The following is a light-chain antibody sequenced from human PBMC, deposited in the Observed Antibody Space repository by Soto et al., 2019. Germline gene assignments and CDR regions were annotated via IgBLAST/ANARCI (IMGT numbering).Light chain of an antibody. CDR1: HTFVYRDGNTY. CDR3: VQGTHWPPFT. CDR2: QVS. J-gene: IGKJ2*01. Sequence: VVMTPSPLSLPVTLGQPAYISCKSSHTFVYRDGNTYLNWIQQRPGQSPRRLIYQVSYRDSGGPVRFSGSGSGSNFKLKISMVEAEDVGVYYCVQGTHWPPFTFGQGTKLEIK. V-gene: IGKV2-30*01.